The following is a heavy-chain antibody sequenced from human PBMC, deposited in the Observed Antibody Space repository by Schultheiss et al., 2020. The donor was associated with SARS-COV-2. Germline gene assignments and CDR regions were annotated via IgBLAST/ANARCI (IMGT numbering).Heavy chain of an antibody. Sequence: SETLSLTCTVSGGSISSYYWSWIRQPPGKGLEWIGYIYYSGGTNYSPSLKSRVTISVDTSKNQFSLNLSSVTAADSAVYFCARATRVESLFSVRGGSFDFWGRGALVTVAS. V-gene: IGHV4-59*01. CDR2: IYYSGGT. CDR3: ARATRVESLFSVRGGSFDF. D-gene: IGHD5-24*01. J-gene: IGHJ4*02. CDR1: GGSISSYY.